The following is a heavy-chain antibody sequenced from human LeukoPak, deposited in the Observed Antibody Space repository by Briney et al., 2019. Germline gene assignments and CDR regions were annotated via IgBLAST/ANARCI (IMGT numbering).Heavy chain of an antibody. Sequence: SETLSLTCTVSGGSISSSSYYWGWIRQPPGKGLEWIGSIYYSGSTYYNPSLKSRVTISVDTSKNQFSLKLSSVTAADTAVYYCARVEQWLASSKVSYGGNSGAFDIWGQGTMVTVSS. CDR3: ARVEQWLASSKVSYGGNSGAFDI. CDR1: GGSISSSSYY. J-gene: IGHJ3*02. V-gene: IGHV4-39*07. CDR2: IYYSGST. D-gene: IGHD4-23*01.